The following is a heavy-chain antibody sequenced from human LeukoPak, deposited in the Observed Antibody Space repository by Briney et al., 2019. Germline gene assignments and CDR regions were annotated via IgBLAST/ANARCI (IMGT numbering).Heavy chain of an antibody. CDR1: GGSISSSSYY. J-gene: IGHJ4*02. CDR2: IYYSGCT. Sequence: SETLSLTCTVSGGSISSSSYYWGWIRQSPGKGLEWIGSIYYSGCTNYNPSLKSRVTISVDTSKNQFSLKLSSVTAADTAVYYCARGYDFWSGYYTAYYFDYWGQGTLVTVSS. V-gene: IGHV4-39*01. CDR3: ARGYDFWSGYYTAYYFDY. D-gene: IGHD3-3*01.